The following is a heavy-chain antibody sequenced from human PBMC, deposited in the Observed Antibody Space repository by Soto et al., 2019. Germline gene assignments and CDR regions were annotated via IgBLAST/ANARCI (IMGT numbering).Heavy chain of an antibody. CDR1: GGSISSYY. CDR3: ARGIRYFDY. CDR2: IYYSGST. J-gene: IGHJ4*02. Sequence: SETLSLTCTVSGGSISSYYWSWIRQPPGKGLEWIGYIYYSGSTNYNPSLKSRVTISVDTSKNQFSLKLSSVTAADTAVYYCARGIRYFDYWGQGTLVTVSS. V-gene: IGHV4-59*01. D-gene: IGHD6-13*01.